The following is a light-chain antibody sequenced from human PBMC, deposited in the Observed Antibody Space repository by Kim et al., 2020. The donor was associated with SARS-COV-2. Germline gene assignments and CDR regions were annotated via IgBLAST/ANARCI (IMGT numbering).Light chain of an antibody. J-gene: IGLJ3*02. CDR3: QVWHVDADHPGVL. Sequence: SYELIQPPSVSVAPGETARLTCGGNNIGSKSVHWYRQKAGQAPVLVIYSDSDRPSGIAERISGSNSGNTATLTITRVEAGDEAVYYCQVWHVDADHPGVLFGGGTKLTVL. V-gene: IGLV3-21*04. CDR1: NIGSKS. CDR2: SDS.